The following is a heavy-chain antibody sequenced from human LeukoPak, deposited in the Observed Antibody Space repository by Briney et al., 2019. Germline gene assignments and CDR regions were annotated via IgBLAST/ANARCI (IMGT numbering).Heavy chain of an antibody. CDR1: GFTFSSYE. CDR3: AKDRGTMVRGVIRYYFDY. CDR2: ISSSGSTI. Sequence: GGSLRLSCAASGFTFSSYEMNWVRQAPGKGLEWVSYISSSGSTIYYADSVKGRFTISRDNAKNSLYLQMNSLRAEDTAVYYCAKDRGTMVRGVIRYYFDYWGQGTLVTVSS. J-gene: IGHJ4*02. V-gene: IGHV3-48*03. D-gene: IGHD3-10*01.